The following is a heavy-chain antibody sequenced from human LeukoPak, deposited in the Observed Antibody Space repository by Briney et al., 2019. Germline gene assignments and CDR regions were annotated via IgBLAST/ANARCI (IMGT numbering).Heavy chain of an antibody. V-gene: IGHV3-30-3*01. J-gene: IGHJ4*02. CDR2: ISYDASNK. D-gene: IGHD2-8*01. CDR3: VKELSPFDY. CDR1: GFTFSSYA. Sequence: GGSLRLSCAASGFTFSSYAMHWVRQAPGKGLEWVAVISYDASNKYYADSVKGRFTISRDNSKNTLYLQMNSLRDEDTAVYYCVKELSPFDYWGQGTLVTVSS.